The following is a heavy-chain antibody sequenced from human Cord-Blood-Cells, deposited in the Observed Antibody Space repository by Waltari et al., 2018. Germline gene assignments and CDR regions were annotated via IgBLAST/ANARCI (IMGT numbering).Heavy chain of an antibody. CDR1: GGTFSSYA. V-gene: IGHV1-69*12. J-gene: IGHJ6*02. CDR2: IIPICGTA. CDR3: ARGPAYSNYYYYGMDV. D-gene: IGHD4-4*01. Sequence: QVQLVQSGAEVKKPGSSVKVSCKASGGTFSSYAISWVRQAPGQGLEWMGGIIPICGTANNAQKVQGGVTITAAESTSTADMELSSRRSEDTAVYYCARGPAYSNYYYYGMDVWGQGTTVTVSS.